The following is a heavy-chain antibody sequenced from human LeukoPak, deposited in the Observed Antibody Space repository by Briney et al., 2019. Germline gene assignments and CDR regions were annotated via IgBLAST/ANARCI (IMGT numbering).Heavy chain of an antibody. V-gene: IGHV1-46*01. J-gene: IGHJ4*02. CDR1: GYTFTSYY. CDR2: INPSGGST. Sequence: ASVKVSCKASGYTFTSYYMHWVRQAPGQGLEWMGIINPSGGSTNYAQKFQGRVTMTRDMSTSTVYMELSSLRSEDTAVYYCARGHHINQLLSDPGTEDFDYWGQGTLVTVSS. CDR3: ARGHHINQLLSDPGTEDFDY. D-gene: IGHD2-2*01.